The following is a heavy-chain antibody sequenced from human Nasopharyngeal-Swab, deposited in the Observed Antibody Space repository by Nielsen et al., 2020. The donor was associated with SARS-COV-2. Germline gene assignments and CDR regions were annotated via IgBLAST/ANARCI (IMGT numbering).Heavy chain of an antibody. J-gene: IGHJ4*02. CDR2: ISWNSGSI. CDR3: AREGGIFGVVIVDY. D-gene: IGHD3-3*01. Sequence: SLKISCAASGFTFDDYAMHWVRQAPGKGLEWVSGISWNSGSIGYADSVKGRFTISRDNAKNSLYLQMNSLRAEDTAVYYCAREGGIFGVVIVDYWGQGTLVTVSS. CDR1: GFTFDDYA. V-gene: IGHV3-9*01.